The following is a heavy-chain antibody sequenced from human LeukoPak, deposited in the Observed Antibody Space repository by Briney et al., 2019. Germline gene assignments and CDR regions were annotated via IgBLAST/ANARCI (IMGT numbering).Heavy chain of an antibody. Sequence: GGSLRLSCAASGFTFSSYSMNWVRQAPGKGLEWVSSISSSSSYIYYADSVKGRFTISRDNAKNSLYLQMNSLRAEDTAVYYCARDSSQQLVPDAFDIWGQRTMVTVSS. J-gene: IGHJ3*02. D-gene: IGHD6-13*01. V-gene: IGHV3-21*01. CDR2: ISSSSSYI. CDR3: ARDSSQQLVPDAFDI. CDR1: GFTFSSYS.